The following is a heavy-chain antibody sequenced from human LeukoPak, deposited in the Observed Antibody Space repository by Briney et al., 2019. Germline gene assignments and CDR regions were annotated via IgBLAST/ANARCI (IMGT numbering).Heavy chain of an antibody. CDR1: GGSISSSSYY. J-gene: IGHJ5*02. V-gene: IGHV4-61*01. CDR2: IYYSGST. CDR3: ARDQTVWFGETGWFDP. Sequence: PSETLSLTCTVSGGSISSSSYYWGWIRQPPGKGLEWIGYIYYSGSTNYNPSLKSRVTISVDTSKNQFSLKLSSVTAADTAVYYCARDQTVWFGETGWFDPWGQGTLVTVSS. D-gene: IGHD3-10*01.